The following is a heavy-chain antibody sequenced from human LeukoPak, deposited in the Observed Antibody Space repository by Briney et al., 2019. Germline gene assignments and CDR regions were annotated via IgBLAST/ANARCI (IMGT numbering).Heavy chain of an antibody. Sequence: SETLSLTCTVSGGSISSSSYYWGWIRQPPGKGLEWIGSIYYSGSTYYNPSLKSRVTISVDTSQNQFSLKLRSVTAAGTAVYYCARHAGGGEYYYYCMDVWGQGTTVTVSS. J-gene: IGHJ6*02. CDR3: ARHAGGGEYYYYCMDV. D-gene: IGHD3-16*01. V-gene: IGHV4-39*01. CDR1: GGSISSSSYY. CDR2: IYYSGST.